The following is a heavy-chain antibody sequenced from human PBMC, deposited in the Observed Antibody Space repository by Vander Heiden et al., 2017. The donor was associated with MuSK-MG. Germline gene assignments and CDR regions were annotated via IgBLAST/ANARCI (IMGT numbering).Heavy chain of an antibody. Sequence: EVQLVESGGGLVKPGGSLRLSCAASGFTFSNAWMSWVRQAPGKGLEWVGRIKSKTDGGTTDYAAPVKGRFTISRDDSKNTLYLQMNSLKTEDTAVYYCTTGGYFDWLTMDVWGKGTTVTVSS. CDR3: TTGGYFDWLTMDV. V-gene: IGHV3-15*01. CDR2: IKSKTDGGTT. D-gene: IGHD3-9*01. CDR1: GFTFSNAW. J-gene: IGHJ6*04.